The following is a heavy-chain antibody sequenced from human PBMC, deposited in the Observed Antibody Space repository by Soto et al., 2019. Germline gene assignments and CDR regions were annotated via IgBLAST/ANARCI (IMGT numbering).Heavy chain of an antibody. CDR3: ARRFPGSGYYYYYGMDV. Sequence: SETLSLTCTVSGGSISSSSYYWGWIRQPPGKGLEWIGSIYYSGSTYYNPSLKSRVTISVDTSKNQFSLKLSSVTAADTAVYYCARRFPGSGYYYYYGMDVWGQGTTVTVSS. CDR1: GGSISSSSYY. D-gene: IGHD3-3*01. J-gene: IGHJ6*02. CDR2: IYYSGST. V-gene: IGHV4-39*01.